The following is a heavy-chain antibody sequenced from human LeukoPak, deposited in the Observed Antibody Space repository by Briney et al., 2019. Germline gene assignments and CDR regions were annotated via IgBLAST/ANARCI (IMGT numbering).Heavy chain of an antibody. CDR1: GLTFSSYG. V-gene: IGHV3-33*06. CDR2: IWYDGSNK. J-gene: IGHJ5*02. Sequence: PGRSLRLSCAASGLTFSSYGMHWVRQAPGKGLEWVAVIWYDGSNKYYADSVKGRLTISRDNSKNTLYLQMNSLRAEDTAVYYCAKDLGWFDPWGQGTLVTVSS. CDR3: AKDLGWFDP.